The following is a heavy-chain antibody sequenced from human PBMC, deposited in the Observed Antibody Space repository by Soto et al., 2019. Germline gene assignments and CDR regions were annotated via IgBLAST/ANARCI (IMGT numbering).Heavy chain of an antibody. CDR3: ASQNRRWREQCDH. Sequence: GSSVKVSCKLSGSTLLELSIHWLRQAPGKGLECMGGYDPEDTKTIYAQKSQGRVIMTEDTSTNTAYLEVRGLRYEDTAVYYCASQNRRWREQCDHWEKGTLVTVSS. CDR1: GSTLLELS. D-gene: IGHD6-19*01. CDR2: YDPEDTKT. V-gene: IGHV1-24*01. J-gene: IGHJ1*01.